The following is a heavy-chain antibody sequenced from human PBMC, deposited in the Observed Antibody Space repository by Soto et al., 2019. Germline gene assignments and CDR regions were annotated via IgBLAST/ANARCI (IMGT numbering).Heavy chain of an antibody. CDR3: ARGEYMIVVGDWFDP. D-gene: IGHD3-22*01. Sequence: QVQLQESGPGLVKPSQTLSLTCTVSGGSISSGDYYWSWIRQPPGKGLEWIGYIYYSGSTYYNPSLKSRVTIAVDTSKNQFFLKLSSVTAADTAVYYCARGEYMIVVGDWFDPWGQGTLVTVSS. J-gene: IGHJ5*02. V-gene: IGHV4-30-4*01. CDR2: IYYSGST. CDR1: GGSISSGDYY.